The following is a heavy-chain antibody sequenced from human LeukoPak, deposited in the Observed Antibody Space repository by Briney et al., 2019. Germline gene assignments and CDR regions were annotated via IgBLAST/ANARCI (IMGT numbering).Heavy chain of an antibody. J-gene: IGHJ4*02. Sequence: GGSLRLSCAASGFTFSSYWMSWVRQAPGKGLERVANIKEDGSEKYYVDSVKGRFTISRDNAKNSLYLQMNSLRAEDTAVYYCASNGGLFDYWGQGTLVTVSS. CDR3: ASNGGLFDY. V-gene: IGHV3-7*01. CDR1: GFTFSSYW. D-gene: IGHD7-27*01. CDR2: IKEDGSEK.